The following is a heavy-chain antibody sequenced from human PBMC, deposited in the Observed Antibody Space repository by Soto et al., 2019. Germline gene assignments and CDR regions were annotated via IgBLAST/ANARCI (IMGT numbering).Heavy chain of an antibody. CDR2: ISYDGSNK. Sequence: GGSLRLSCAASGFTFSSYAMHWVRQAPGKGLEWVAVISYDGSNKYYADSVKGRFTISRDNSKNTLYLQMNSLRAEDTAVYYCVRDYYDSSGYLGYSGQGTLVTVSS. J-gene: IGHJ4*02. CDR3: VRDYYDSSGYLGY. D-gene: IGHD3-22*01. CDR1: GFTFSSYA. V-gene: IGHV3-30-3*01.